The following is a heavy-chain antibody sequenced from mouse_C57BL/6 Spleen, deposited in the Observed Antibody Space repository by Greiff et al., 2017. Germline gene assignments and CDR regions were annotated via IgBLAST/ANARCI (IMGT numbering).Heavy chain of an antibody. CDR2: INPNNGGI. CDR3: ARYYSNYGGWFAY. J-gene: IGHJ3*01. Sequence: EVQLQQSGPELVKPGASVKISCKASGYTFTDYYMNWVKQSHGKSLEWIGDINPNNGGISYNQKFKGKATLTVDKSSSTAYMELRSLTSEDSAVYYCARYYSNYGGWFAYWGQGTLVTVSA. CDR1: GYTFTDYY. V-gene: IGHV1-26*01. D-gene: IGHD2-5*01.